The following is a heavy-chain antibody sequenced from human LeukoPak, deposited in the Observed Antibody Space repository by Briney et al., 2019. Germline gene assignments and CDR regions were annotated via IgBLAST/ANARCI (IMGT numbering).Heavy chain of an antibody. D-gene: IGHD6-13*01. V-gene: IGHV3-21*01. CDR3: ARDSSSSWYFFPFDY. J-gene: IGHJ4*02. CDR1: GFTFSSYS. Sequence: GGSLRLSCAASGFTFSSYSMNWVRQAPGKGLEWVSSISSSSSYIYYADSVKGRFTISRDNAKNSLYLQMNSLRAEDTAVYYCARDSSSSWYFFPFDYWGQGTLVTVSS. CDR2: ISSSSSYI.